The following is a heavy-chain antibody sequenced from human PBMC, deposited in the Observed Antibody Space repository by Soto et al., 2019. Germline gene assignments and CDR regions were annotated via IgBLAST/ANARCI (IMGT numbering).Heavy chain of an antibody. V-gene: IGHV1-8*01. CDR3: AGRYCSGGSCSSSAFDI. D-gene: IGHD2-15*01. Sequence: ASVKVSCKASGYTFTSYDINWVRQATGQGLEWMGWMNPNSGNTGYAQKFQGRVTMTRNTSISTAYMELSSLRSEDTAVYYCAGRYCSGGSCSSSAFDIWVQGTMVTVSS. CDR2: MNPNSGNT. CDR1: GYTFTSYD. J-gene: IGHJ3*02.